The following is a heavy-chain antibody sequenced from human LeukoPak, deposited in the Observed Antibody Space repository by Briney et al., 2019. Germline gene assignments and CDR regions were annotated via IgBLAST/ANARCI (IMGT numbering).Heavy chain of an antibody. D-gene: IGHD6-19*01. CDR1: GFSLSTYG. J-gene: IGHJ4*02. V-gene: IGHV3-23*01. CDR2: ITGTGGST. Sequence: PGGSLRLSCAASGFSLSTYGVSWVRQPPGKGLEWVSGITGTGGSTYYADSVKGRFTVSRDTSKNTLYLQMNSLRAEDTAIYYCAKDHGTAVAGFYYWSQGTLVTVSS. CDR3: AKDHGTAVAGFYY.